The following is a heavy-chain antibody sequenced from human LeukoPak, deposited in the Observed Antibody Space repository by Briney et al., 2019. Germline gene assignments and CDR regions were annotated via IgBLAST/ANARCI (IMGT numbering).Heavy chain of an antibody. CDR1: GYTFTSYY. CDR3: AREGRISGYFDY. V-gene: IGHV1-69*13. Sequence: GASVKVSCKASGYTFTSYYMHWVRQAPGQGLEWMGGIIPIFGTANYAQKFQGRVTITADESTSTAYMELSSLRSEDTAVYYCAREGRISGYFDYWGQGTLVTVSS. CDR2: IIPIFGTA. D-gene: IGHD2-15*01. J-gene: IGHJ4*02.